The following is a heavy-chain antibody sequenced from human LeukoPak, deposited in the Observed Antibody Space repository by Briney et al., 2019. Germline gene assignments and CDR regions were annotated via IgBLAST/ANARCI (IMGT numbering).Heavy chain of an antibody. J-gene: IGHJ3*02. V-gene: IGHV4-39*07. CDR2: IYYSGGT. Sequence: KPSETLSLTCTVSGGSISRSTYYWGWIRQPPGKGLEWIASIYYSGGTYYNPSLKSRVTISVDTSKDQFSLKLSSVTAADTAVYYCARVLDGGDAFDIWGQGTMVTVSS. D-gene: IGHD2-15*01. CDR1: GGSISRSTYY. CDR3: ARVLDGGDAFDI.